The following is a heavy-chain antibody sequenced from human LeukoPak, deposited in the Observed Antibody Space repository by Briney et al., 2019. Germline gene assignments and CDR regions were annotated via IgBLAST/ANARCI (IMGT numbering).Heavy chain of an antibody. Sequence: GGSLRLSCAASGFTFSSYWMHWVRQAPGKGLVWVSRINSDGTTPSYADSVRGRFTISRDNAKNTLYLQMNSLRAEDTAVYYCARDQAGAFDIWGQGIMVTVSS. CDR2: INSDGTTP. CDR3: ARDQAGAFDI. D-gene: IGHD3-10*01. CDR1: GFTFSSYW. J-gene: IGHJ3*02. V-gene: IGHV3-74*01.